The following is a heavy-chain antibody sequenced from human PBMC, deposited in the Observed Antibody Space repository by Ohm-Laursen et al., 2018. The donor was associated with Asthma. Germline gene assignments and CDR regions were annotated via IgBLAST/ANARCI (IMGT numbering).Heavy chain of an antibody. CDR1: GFTFSSYA. V-gene: IGHV3-15*01. CDR2: IKSKTDGGTT. D-gene: IGHD3-10*01. Sequence: SLRLSCAASGFTFSSYAMSWVRQAPGKGLEWVGRIKSKTDGGTTDYAAPVKGRFTISRDDSKNTLYLQMNSLKTEDTAVYYCTTEYYDGIDYWGQGTLVTVSS. CDR3: TTEYYDGIDY. J-gene: IGHJ4*02.